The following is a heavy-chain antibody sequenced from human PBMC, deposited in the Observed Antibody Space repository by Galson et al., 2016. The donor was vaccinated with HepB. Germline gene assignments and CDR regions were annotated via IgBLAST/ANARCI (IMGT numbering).Heavy chain of an antibody. J-gene: IGHJ4*02. CDR2: IYASGDK. CDR1: GVTVSNNY. Sequence: SLRLSCAASGVTVSNNYMTWVRQTPGMGLEWVSVIYASGDKYYTDSVKGRFTISRDNSKNTLYLQMNKLRAEDTAVYYWARSGYHAGYLDSWGQGTQVTVSS. CDR3: ARSGYHAGYLDS. D-gene: IGHD3-9*01. V-gene: IGHV3-53*01.